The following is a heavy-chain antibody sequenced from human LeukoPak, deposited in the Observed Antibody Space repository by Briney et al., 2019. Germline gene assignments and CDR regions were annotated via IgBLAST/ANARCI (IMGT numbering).Heavy chain of an antibody. Sequence: ASVKVSCKASGGTFISYAINWVRQATGQGLEWMGWMNPNSGNTGYAQKFQGRVTMTRNTSISTAYMELSSLRSEDTAVYYCARGPTPLLWFGELFYYYYGMDVWGQGTTVTVSS. CDR2: MNPNSGNT. CDR3: ARGPTPLLWFGELFYYYYGMDV. D-gene: IGHD3-10*01. J-gene: IGHJ6*02. CDR1: GGTFISYA. V-gene: IGHV1-8*02.